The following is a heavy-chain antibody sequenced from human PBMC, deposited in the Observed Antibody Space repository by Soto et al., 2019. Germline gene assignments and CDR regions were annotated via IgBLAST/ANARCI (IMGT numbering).Heavy chain of an antibody. Sequence: SLRVSCAACGFTFSSYAMHWVLQSPGNGLEWVAVISYDGSNKYYADSVKGRFTISRDNSKNTLYLQMNSLRAEDTAVYYCARGGRQYCSSNRCYRTPDYYYCGMDVWGQGTTVTVSS. CDR1: GFTFSSYA. CDR3: ARGGRQYCSSNRCYRTPDYYYCGMDV. V-gene: IGHV3-30-3*01. CDR2: ISYDGSNK. J-gene: IGHJ6*02. D-gene: IGHD2-2*01.